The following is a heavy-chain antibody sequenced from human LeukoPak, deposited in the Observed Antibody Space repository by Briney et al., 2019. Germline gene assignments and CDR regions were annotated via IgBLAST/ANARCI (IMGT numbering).Heavy chain of an antibody. CDR3: ARAGGPRIFCSSTSCFNWFDP. Sequence: ASVKVSCKASGYTFTSYYMHWVRQAPGQGLEWMGIINPSGGSTSYAQKFQGRVTRTRDTSTSTVYMELSSLRSEDTAVYYCARAGGPRIFCSSTSCFNWFDPWGQGTLVTVSS. CDR2: INPSGGST. D-gene: IGHD2-2*01. V-gene: IGHV1-46*01. J-gene: IGHJ5*02. CDR1: GYTFTSYY.